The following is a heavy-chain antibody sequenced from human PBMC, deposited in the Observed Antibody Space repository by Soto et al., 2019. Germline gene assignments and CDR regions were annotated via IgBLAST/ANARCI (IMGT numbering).Heavy chain of an antibody. CDR1: GFTFSSYD. CDR3: ARGGAAARYMDV. V-gene: IGHV3-13*01. Sequence: EVQLVESGGGLVQPEGSLRLSCAASGFTFSSYDMHWVRQATGKGLEWVSAIGTAGDTYYPGSVKGRFTISRENAKNSLYLQMNSLRAGDTAVYYCARGGAAARYMDVWGKGTTVTVSS. CDR2: IGTAGDT. D-gene: IGHD6-13*01. J-gene: IGHJ6*03.